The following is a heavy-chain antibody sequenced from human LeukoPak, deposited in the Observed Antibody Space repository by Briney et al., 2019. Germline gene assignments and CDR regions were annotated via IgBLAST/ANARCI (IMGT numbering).Heavy chain of an antibody. J-gene: IGHJ3*02. D-gene: IGHD6-13*01. CDR2: ISGSGGST. CDR1: GFTFSSYA. V-gene: IGHV3-23*01. Sequence: RAGGSLRLSCAASGFTFSSYAMSWVRQAPGKGLEWVSAISGSGGSTYYADSVKGRFTISRDNSKNTLYLQMNSLRAEDTAVYYCAKAQQLTHDAFDIWGQGTMVTVSS. CDR3: AKAQQLTHDAFDI.